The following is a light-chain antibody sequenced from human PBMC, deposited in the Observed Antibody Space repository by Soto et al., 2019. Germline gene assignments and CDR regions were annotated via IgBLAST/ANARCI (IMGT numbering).Light chain of an antibody. CDR3: HQYGSSPST. Sequence: EIVMTQSPATLSVSPGERATLSCRASQSVSNNYLAWYQQKPGQAPRLLIYGASNRATGIPDRFSGSGSGTDFTLTISRLEPEDFAVYYCHQYGSSPSTFGQGTKVDIK. CDR2: GAS. V-gene: IGKV3-20*01. CDR1: QSVSNNY. J-gene: IGKJ1*01.